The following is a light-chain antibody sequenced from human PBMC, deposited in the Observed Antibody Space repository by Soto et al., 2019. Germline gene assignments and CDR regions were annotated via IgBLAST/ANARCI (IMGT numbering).Light chain of an antibody. V-gene: IGKV3-20*01. CDR3: QQYGSSPPYT. CDR1: QSVSGNY. J-gene: IGKJ2*01. Sequence: EIVLTQSPGTLSLSPGERATLSCRASQSVSGNYLAWYRQKAGQSPRLLIYGSSDRATGIPDRFSGSGSGTDFTLTISRVXPEDFAVYYCQQYGSSPPYTFGQGTKLEIK. CDR2: GSS.